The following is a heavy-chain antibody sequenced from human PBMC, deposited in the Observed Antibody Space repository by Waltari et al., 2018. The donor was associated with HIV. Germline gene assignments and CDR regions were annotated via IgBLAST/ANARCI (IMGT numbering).Heavy chain of an antibody. V-gene: IGHV1-69*11. Sequence: QVQLLQSGAEVKKPGSSVKVSCKASGGTFTSWVRQAHGQGLVWLGGIIPLLGRTKYAQKFMGRVSITADEGTSTVYLELTSLSSEDTAVYFCARDGDHSSSGYLASWGQGALVTVSS. J-gene: IGHJ4*02. CDR1: GGTFTS. CDR3: ARDGDHSSSGYLAS. CDR2: IIPLLGRT. D-gene: IGHD3-22*01.